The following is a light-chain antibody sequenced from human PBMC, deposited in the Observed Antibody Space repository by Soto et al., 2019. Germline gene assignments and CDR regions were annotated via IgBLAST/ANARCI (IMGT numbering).Light chain of an antibody. CDR1: QSLANSR. V-gene: IGKV3-20*01. CDR2: DVS. J-gene: IGKJ1*01. Sequence: EVVLTQSQGTLSLSPGETAIVSCRASQSLANSRLAWYRQKPGQAPRLLIYDVSRRATGIPDRFSGSGSGTDFTLSISRLEPEDFAVYFCHQYQTSPWPFGRGTKVDIK. CDR3: HQYQTSPWP.